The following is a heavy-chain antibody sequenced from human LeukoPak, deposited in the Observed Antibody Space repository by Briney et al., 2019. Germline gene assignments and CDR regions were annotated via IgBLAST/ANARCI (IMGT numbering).Heavy chain of an antibody. CDR2: INPNSGGT. D-gene: IGHD3-16*02. Sequence: ASVKVSCKASGYTFTGYYMHWVRQAPGQGLEWMGWINPNSGGTNYAQKFQGRVTMTRDTSISTAYMELSRLRSDDTAVYYCAREMITFGGVIVIRPSAPFSDAFDIWGQGTMVTVSS. CDR3: AREMITFGGVIVIRPSAPFSDAFDI. CDR1: GYTFTGYY. J-gene: IGHJ3*02. V-gene: IGHV1-2*02.